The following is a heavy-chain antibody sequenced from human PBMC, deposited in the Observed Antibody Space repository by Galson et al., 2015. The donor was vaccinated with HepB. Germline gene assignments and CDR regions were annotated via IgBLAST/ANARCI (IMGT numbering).Heavy chain of an antibody. CDR2: IWYDGTNK. V-gene: IGHV3-33*01. CDR3: ERERINIADEGSALDI. J-gene: IGHJ3*02. D-gene: IGHD6-13*01. CDR1: GFTFSTYG. Sequence: SLRLSCAASGFTFSTYGLHWVRQAPGKGLEWVSVIWYDGTNKYYADSMKGRFSIFRDNSKNTLYLQMNSLRAEDTAVYYCERERINIADEGSALDIWGQGTMVTVSS.